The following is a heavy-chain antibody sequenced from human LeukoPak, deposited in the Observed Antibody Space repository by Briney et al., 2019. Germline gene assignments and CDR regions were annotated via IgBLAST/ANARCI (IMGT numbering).Heavy chain of an antibody. V-gene: IGHV1-24*01. CDR3: ATVRSGSYYFDY. D-gene: IGHD1-26*01. J-gene: IGHJ4*02. CDR1: GNTLTELS. Sequence: ASVKVSCKVSGNTLTELSMHWVRQAPGKGLEWMGGFDPEDGETIYAQKFQGRVTMTEDTSTDTAYMELSSLRSEDTAVYYCATVRSGSYYFDYWGQGTLVTVSS. CDR2: FDPEDGET.